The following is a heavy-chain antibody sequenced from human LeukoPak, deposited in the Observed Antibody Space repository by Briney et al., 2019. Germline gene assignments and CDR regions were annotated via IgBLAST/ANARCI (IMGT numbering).Heavy chain of an antibody. D-gene: IGHD2-15*01. J-gene: IGHJ3*02. V-gene: IGHV3-48*03. CDR2: ISSSGSTI. Sequence: GGSLRLSCAASGFTFSSYAMSWVRQAPGKGLEWISYISSSGSTIYYADSVKGRFTISRDNAKKSLYLQMNSLRAEDTAVYYCARKGYFSDDGFDIWGQGTMVTVSS. CDR3: ARKGYFSDDGFDI. CDR1: GFTFSSYA.